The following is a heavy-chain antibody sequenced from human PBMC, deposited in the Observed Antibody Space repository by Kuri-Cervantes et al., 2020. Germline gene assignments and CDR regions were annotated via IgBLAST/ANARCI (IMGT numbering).Heavy chain of an antibody. CDR3: ARWDDFWSGLSQGALGDYYYMDV. J-gene: IGHJ6*03. CDR2: INPSGGST. CDR1: GYTFTSYY. D-gene: IGHD3-3*01. V-gene: IGHV1-46*01. Sequence: ASVKVSCKASGYTFTSYYMHWVRQAPGQGLEWMGIINPSGGSTSYAQKFQGRVTMTRDTSTSTVYMELSSLRSEDTAVYYCARWDDFWSGLSQGALGDYYYMDVWGKGTTVTVSS.